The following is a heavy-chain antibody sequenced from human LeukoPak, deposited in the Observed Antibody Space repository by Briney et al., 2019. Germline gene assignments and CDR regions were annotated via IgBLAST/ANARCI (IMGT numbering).Heavy chain of an antibody. V-gene: IGHV3-74*01. D-gene: IGHD6-25*01. J-gene: IGHJ4*02. Sequence: GGCLRLSCAASGLTFSSYWMHWVRQAPGKGLVWVSSINSEGSSTSFAAWVNGPWTISRDNAKKKLYRQMISLRAVDTAVYYCAREGGYGGAYWGQGTLVTVSS. CDR2: INSEGSST. CDR1: GLTFSSYW. CDR3: AREGGYGGAY.